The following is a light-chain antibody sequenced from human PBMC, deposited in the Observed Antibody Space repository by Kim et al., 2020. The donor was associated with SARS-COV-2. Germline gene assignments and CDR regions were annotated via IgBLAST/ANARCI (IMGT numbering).Light chain of an antibody. CDR3: QVWDSTSDVV. V-gene: IGLV3-21*04. CDR2: YDN. CDR1: NIGSKS. J-gene: IGLJ2*01. Sequence: SYELTQPPSVSVAPGETATIPCVKDNIGSKSVHWYQHKPGQAPMLVISYDNDRPSGIPDRFSGYNSGNTATLTIGRVEAGDEADYYCQVWDSTSDVVFGGGTQLTVL.